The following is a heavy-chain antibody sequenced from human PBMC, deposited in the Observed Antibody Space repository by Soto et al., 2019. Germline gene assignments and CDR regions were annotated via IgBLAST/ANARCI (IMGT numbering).Heavy chain of an antibody. D-gene: IGHD5-12*01. Sequence: MSGIRQAPGKGLEWVSYISSSGSTIYYADSVKGRFTISRDNAKNSLYLQMNSLRADDTAVYYCARGPPGWLQPLDYWGQGTLVTVSS. CDR3: ARGPPGWLQPLDY. CDR2: ISSSGSTI. V-gene: IGHV3-11*01. J-gene: IGHJ4*02.